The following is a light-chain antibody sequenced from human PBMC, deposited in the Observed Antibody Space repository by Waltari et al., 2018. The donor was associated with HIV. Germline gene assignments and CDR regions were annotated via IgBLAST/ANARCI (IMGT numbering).Light chain of an antibody. CDR2: GDS. Sequence: SVLTQPTSVSGAPGQGVTITCTGNNSNIGAPYDVHWYRQSPGTAPKLVIYGDSIRPSGVPDRFSGSRSGASVSLDITGLRAEDEGDYYCQSYDIRLTGLWVFGGGTKLTVL. CDR3: QSYDIRLTGLWV. V-gene: IGLV1-40*01. CDR1: NSNIGAPYD. J-gene: IGLJ3*02.